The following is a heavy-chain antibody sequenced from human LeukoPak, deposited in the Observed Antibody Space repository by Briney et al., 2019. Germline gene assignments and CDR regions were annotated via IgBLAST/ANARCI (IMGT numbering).Heavy chain of an antibody. CDR3: ASCYYDSSGSYYFDY. J-gene: IGHJ4*02. CDR2: IKPSSGAT. D-gene: IGHD3-22*01. V-gene: IGHV1-2*02. Sequence: ASVKVSCKASGYTFSGHYMHWVRQAPGQGLEWMGWIKPSSGATNYAQKFRGRVTMTRDTSNRTSYMELSRLRSADTALYYCASCYYDSSGSYYFDYWGQGTLVTVSS. CDR1: GYTFSGHY.